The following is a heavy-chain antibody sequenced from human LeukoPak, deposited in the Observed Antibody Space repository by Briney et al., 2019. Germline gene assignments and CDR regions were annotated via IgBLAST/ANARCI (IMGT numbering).Heavy chain of an antibody. CDR3: ARVGIAAAANDY. J-gene: IGHJ4*02. V-gene: IGHV4-38-2*02. Sequence: SETLSLTCTVSGYSISSGYYWGWIRQPPGKGLEWIGSIYHSGSTYYNPSLKSRVTISVDTSKNQFSLKLSSVTAADTAVYYCARVGIAAAANDYWGQGTLVTVSS. D-gene: IGHD6-13*01. CDR2: IYHSGST. CDR1: GYSISSGYY.